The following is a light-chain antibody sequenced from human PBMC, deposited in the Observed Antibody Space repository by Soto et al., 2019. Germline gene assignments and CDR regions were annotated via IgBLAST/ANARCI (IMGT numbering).Light chain of an antibody. J-gene: IGKJ2*01. CDR3: QQFGTSPLYT. V-gene: IGKV3-20*01. CDR1: QTFGSTY. Sequence: ESVLTQSQGTLSLSPGERVTLSCRASQTFGSTYLAWDQQRPGQSPRLLIYGASRRASGIPDRFRGSGSGTDFTLTISRLEPEDFAVYYCQQFGTSPLYTFGQGTKLEIK. CDR2: GAS.